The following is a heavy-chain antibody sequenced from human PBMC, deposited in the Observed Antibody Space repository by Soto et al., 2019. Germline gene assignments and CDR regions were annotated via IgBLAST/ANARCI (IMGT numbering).Heavy chain of an antibody. Sequence: QVQLVESGGGVVQPGRSLRLSCAASGFTFSGYAMHWVRQAPGKGLEWVAVTSYDENFKYYADSVKGRFTISRDNSKNALFLQMNMLRTEDTAMYYCARQGGSSGIGYFAYWGQGSLVNVS. CDR3: ARQGGSSGIGYFAY. V-gene: IGHV3-30*04. J-gene: IGHJ4*02. D-gene: IGHD6-6*01. CDR2: TSYDENFK. CDR1: GFTFSGYA.